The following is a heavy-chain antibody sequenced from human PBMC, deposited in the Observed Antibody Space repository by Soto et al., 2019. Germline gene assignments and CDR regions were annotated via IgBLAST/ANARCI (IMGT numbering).Heavy chain of an antibody. J-gene: IGHJ6*02. CDR2: IIPIFGAA. D-gene: IGHD6-19*01. Sequence: SVRVSCKASGGTFSSYAISWLRQAPGQGLEWMGGIIPIFGAANYAQKFQGRVTITADESTSTAYMELSSLRSEDTAVYYCARLPSSGWPLRYYYYGMDVWGQGTTVTVSS. V-gene: IGHV1-69*13. CDR1: GGTFSSYA. CDR3: ARLPSSGWPLRYYYYGMDV.